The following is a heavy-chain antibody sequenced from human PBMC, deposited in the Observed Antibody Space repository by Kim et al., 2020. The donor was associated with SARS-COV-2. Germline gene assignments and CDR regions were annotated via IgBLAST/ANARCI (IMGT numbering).Heavy chain of an antibody. CDR2: TSYDGSNT. CDR1: GFPFIEYG. V-gene: IGHV3-30*03. Sequence: GGSLRLSCIASGFPFIEYGMHWVRQAPGKGLDWVAVTSYDGSNTYYADSVEGRFTISRDNSKNTLYLQMKGLRTEDTAVYYCVRDINRGSSAWEWYFDLWGRGTLVAVSS. J-gene: IGHJ2*01. D-gene: IGHD6-25*01. CDR3: VRDINRGSSAWEWYFDL.